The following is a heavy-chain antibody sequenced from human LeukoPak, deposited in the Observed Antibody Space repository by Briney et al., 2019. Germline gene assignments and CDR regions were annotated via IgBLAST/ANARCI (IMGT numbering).Heavy chain of an antibody. CDR3: ARGRGYSSSWYGFDY. J-gene: IGHJ4*02. D-gene: IGHD6-13*01. CDR1: GYTFTSYD. CDR2: MNPNSGNT. Sequence: ASVKVSCKASGYTFTSYDINWVRQATGQGLEWMGWMNPNSGNTGYTQKFQGRVTMTRNTSISTAYMELSSLRSEDTAVHYCARGRGYSSSWYGFDYWGQGTLVTVSS. V-gene: IGHV1-8*01.